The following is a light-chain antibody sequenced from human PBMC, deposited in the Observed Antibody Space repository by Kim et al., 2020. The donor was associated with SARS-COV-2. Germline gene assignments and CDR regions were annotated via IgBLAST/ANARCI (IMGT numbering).Light chain of an antibody. CDR1: RNIDTY. CDR2: MAS. V-gene: IGKV1-5*03. Sequence: SATVGDRVTITCRASRNIDTYMAWYQQKPGKAPKLLIYMASNLKSGVPSPFSGSGSGTEFTLTTSNLQPDDFATYYCQQYRTYPWTFGQGTKVEI. J-gene: IGKJ1*01. CDR3: QQYRTYPWT.